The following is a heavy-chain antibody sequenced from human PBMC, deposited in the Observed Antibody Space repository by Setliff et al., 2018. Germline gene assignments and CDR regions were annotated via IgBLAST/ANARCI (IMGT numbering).Heavy chain of an antibody. D-gene: IGHD6-6*01. J-gene: IGHJ6*03. CDR1: GYTFTSYG. V-gene: IGHV1-2*06. Sequence: ASVKVSCKASGYTFTSYGISWVRQAPGQGLEWMGRINPNSAVTNYAQKFQGRVTMTRDTSISTAYMELSRLRSDDTAVYYCARDLYSSSPYYYYYYMDVWGKGTTVTVSS. CDR3: ARDLYSSSPYYYYYYMDV. CDR2: INPNSAVT.